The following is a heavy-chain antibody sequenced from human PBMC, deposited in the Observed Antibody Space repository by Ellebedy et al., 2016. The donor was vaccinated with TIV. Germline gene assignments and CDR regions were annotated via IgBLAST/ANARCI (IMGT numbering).Heavy chain of an antibody. J-gene: IGHJ4*02. D-gene: IGHD3-10*01. Sequence: SETLSLTCTLSDGSISSSSYYRGWVRQTPGKGLEWIGSFSYSGYTYYNPSLKSRATVSGDTSKNQFSRKLTSVTAAETAVYFCARQPPPNVMVRGVIYFDYWGRGTLVTVSS. CDR3: ARQPPPNVMVRGVIYFDY. CDR2: FSYSGYT. V-gene: IGHV4-39*01. CDR1: DGSISSSSYY.